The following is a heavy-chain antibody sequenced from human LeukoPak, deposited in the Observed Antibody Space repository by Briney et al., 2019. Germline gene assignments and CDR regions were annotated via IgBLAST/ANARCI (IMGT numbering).Heavy chain of an antibody. V-gene: IGHV3-53*01. Sequence: GGSLRLSCAASGFTFSSNYMSWVRQGPGKGVECVLVISNDGYTYYAHSVNALFTISRDTSKNTVSLQMNSLRAEDTAVYYCAGDKTTGGWYEFDYWGQGTLVTVSS. CDR2: ISNDGYT. CDR1: GFTFSSNY. D-gene: IGHD6-19*01. CDR3: AGDKTTGGWYEFDY. J-gene: IGHJ4*02.